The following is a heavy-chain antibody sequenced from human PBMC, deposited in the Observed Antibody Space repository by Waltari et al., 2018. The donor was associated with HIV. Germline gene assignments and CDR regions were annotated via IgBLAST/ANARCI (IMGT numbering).Heavy chain of an antibody. J-gene: IGHJ4*02. CDR1: GGSISSYY. V-gene: IGHV4-59*08. D-gene: IGHD4-17*01. Sequence: QVQLQESGPGLVKPSETLSLTCTVSGGSISSYYWSWIRQPPGKGLEWIGYIYYSGSTNYNPSLKSRVTISVDTSKNQFSLKLSSVTAADTAVYYCAGLERHDYPIDYWGQGTLVTVSS. CDR2: IYYSGST. CDR3: AGLERHDYPIDY.